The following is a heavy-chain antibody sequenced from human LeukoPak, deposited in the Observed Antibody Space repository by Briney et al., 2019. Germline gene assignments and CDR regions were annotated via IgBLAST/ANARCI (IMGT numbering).Heavy chain of an antibody. CDR2: ISDSGGVT. D-gene: IGHD2-2*01. Sequence: GSLRLSCAASGFTFNNYLMTWVRQPPGKGLEWVSGISDSGGVTYYADSVKGRFAVPRDNSKNTLYLQMSSLRAEDTAVYYCAKRSKLSCSSTSCPLDYWGQGTLVTVSS. CDR1: GFTFNNYL. CDR3: AKRSKLSCSSTSCPLDY. V-gene: IGHV3-23*01. J-gene: IGHJ4*02.